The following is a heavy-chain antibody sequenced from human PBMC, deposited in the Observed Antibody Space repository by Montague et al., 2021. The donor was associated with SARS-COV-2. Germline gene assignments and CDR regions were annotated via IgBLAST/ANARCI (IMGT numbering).Heavy chain of an antibody. CDR1: GFSLSTSGVG. CDR3: AHSRYYYYDSSGYRVYYFAY. D-gene: IGHD3-22*01. CDR2: IYWDDDK. V-gene: IGHV2-5*02. Sequence: PALVKPTQTLTLTCTFSGFSLSTSGVGVGWIRQPPGKALEWLALIYWDDDKRYSPSLKSRLTITKDTSKNQVVLTMTNMDPVDTATYYCAHSRYYYYDSSGYRVYYFAYWGQGTLVTVSS. J-gene: IGHJ4*02.